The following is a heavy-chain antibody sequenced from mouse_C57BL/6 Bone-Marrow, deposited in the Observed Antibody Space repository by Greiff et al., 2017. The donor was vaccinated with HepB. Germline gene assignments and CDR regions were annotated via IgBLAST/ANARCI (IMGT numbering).Heavy chain of an antibody. CDR2: ISNGGGST. Sequence: EVMLVESGGGLVQPGGSLKLSCAASGFTFSDYYMYWVRQTPEKRLEWVAYISNGGGSTYYPDTVKGRFTISRDNAKNTLYLQMSRLKSEDTAMYYCGRPLLYYDTSMDYWGQGTSVTVSS. J-gene: IGHJ4*01. CDR3: GRPLLYYDTSMDY. CDR1: GFTFSDYY. D-gene: IGHD2-4*01. V-gene: IGHV5-12*01.